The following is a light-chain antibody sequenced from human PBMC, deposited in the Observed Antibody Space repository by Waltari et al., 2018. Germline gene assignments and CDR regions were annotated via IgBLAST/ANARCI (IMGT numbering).Light chain of an antibody. Sequence: DIQMTQSPSFLSASVGDRVTLTCRASETVTNNLNWYQQKPGKAPTLLIYAVSNLQVGVPLRFSGSGSGTEFTLTISGLQPEDFATYFCQQSYETPRTFGQGTKVEIK. V-gene: IGKV1-39*01. CDR1: ETVTNN. CDR3: QQSYETPRT. J-gene: IGKJ2*01. CDR2: AVS.